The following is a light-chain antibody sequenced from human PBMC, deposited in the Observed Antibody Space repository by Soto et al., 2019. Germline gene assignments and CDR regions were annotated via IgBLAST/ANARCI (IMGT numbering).Light chain of an antibody. CDR1: SSDVGGYNY. CDR3: SSYTSSSSHSVV. Sequence: QSALTQPASASGSPGQSITISCTGTSSDVGGYNYVSWYQQHPGKAPKLMIYDVSNRPSGVSNRFSGSKSGNTASLTISGLQAEDEADYYCSSYTSSSSHSVVFGGGTKLTVL. CDR2: DVS. J-gene: IGLJ2*01. V-gene: IGLV2-14*01.